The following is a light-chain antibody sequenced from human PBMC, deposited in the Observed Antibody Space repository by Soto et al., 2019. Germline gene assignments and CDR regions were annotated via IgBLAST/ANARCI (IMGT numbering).Light chain of an antibody. J-gene: IGKJ1*01. V-gene: IGKV3-20*01. CDR2: DAS. Sequence: EVVMTQSPGTLSVSPGERVTLSCRASQSVTTYLAWYQQKPGQAPRLLIYDASNRATGIPARFSGSGSGTDFTLTIRRLEPEDFALYYCQQYGRSQTFGQGTKVDIK. CDR1: QSVTTY. CDR3: QQYGRSQT.